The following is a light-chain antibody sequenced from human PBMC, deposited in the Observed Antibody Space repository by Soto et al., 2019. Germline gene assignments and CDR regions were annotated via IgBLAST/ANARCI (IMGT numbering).Light chain of an antibody. CDR2: GAS. CDR1: QSVTSSY. V-gene: IGKV3-20*01. Sequence: EIVLTQSPGTLSLSPGERATLSCRASQSVTSSYLAWYQQKPGQAPRLLIYGASSRATGIPDRFSGSVSGTDFTLTISRLEPEDFAVYSCQQYGNSPPTFGQGTKLEIK. J-gene: IGKJ2*01. CDR3: QQYGNSPPT.